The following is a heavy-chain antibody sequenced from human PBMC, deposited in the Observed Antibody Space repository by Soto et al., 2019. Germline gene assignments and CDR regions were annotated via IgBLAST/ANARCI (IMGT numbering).Heavy chain of an antibody. CDR3: AKDRESYYGAFDI. Sequence: PGGSLRLSCAASGFTFSSYAMSWVRQAPGKGLEWVSAISGSGGSTYYADSVKGRFTISRDDSKNTLYLQMNSLRAEDTAVYYCAKDRESYYGAFDIWGQGTMVTVSS. J-gene: IGHJ3*02. V-gene: IGHV3-23*01. CDR1: GFTFSSYA. D-gene: IGHD1-26*01. CDR2: ISGSGGST.